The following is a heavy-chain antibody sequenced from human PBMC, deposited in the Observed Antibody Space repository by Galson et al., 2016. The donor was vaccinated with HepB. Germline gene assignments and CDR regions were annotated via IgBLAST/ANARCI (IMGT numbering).Heavy chain of an antibody. CDR2: INWHGGST. J-gene: IGHJ6*02. D-gene: IGHD3-3*01. CDR1: GFIFDEYG. CDR3: ARHVILEPSWQRDYYYYGMDA. V-gene: IGHV3-20*04. Sequence: SLRLSCAASGFIFDEYGMSWVRQAPGKGLEWVSGINWHGGSTSYADSVRGRFIISRDNAKNSLYLQMNSLSVEDTALYYCARHVILEPSWQRDYYYYGMDAWGQGTTVTVSS.